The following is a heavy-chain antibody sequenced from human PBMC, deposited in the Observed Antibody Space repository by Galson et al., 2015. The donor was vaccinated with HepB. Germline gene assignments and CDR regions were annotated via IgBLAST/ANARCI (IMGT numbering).Heavy chain of an antibody. J-gene: IGHJ4*02. D-gene: IGHD4-17*01. V-gene: IGHV1-24*01. CDR1: GYTLTELS. Sequence: SVKVSCKVSGYTLTELSMHWVRQAPGKGLEWMGGFDPEDGETIYAQKFQGRVTMTEDTSTDTAYMELSSLRSEDTAVYYCAIRIFSYGDYALFDYWGQGTLVTVSS. CDR3: AIRIFSYGDYALFDY. CDR2: FDPEDGET.